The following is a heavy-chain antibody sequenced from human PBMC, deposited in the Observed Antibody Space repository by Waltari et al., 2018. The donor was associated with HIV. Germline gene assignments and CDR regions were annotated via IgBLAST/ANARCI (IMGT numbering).Heavy chain of an antibody. CDR1: GYTFTSHG. D-gene: IGHD3-22*01. J-gene: IGHJ4*02. CDR2: ISTYNGNT. CDR3: AREMYDTSGYYYFDY. Sequence: QVQLVQSGAEVKKPGASVKVSCKASGYTFTSHGISWVRQAPGQGLEWMGWISTYNGNTNYAQKLQGRVTMTTDTSTNTAYMDLRSLRSDDTAVYYCAREMYDTSGYYYFDYWGQGTLVTVSS. V-gene: IGHV1-18*01.